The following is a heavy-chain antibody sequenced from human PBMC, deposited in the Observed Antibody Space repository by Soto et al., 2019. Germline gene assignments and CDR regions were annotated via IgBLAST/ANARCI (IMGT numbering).Heavy chain of an antibody. CDR2: INSDGSST. J-gene: IGHJ6*02. CDR3: ARDGQSGFWSGYYLDV. CDR1: GFTFSSYL. D-gene: IGHD3-3*01. Sequence: GGSLRLSCAASGFTFSSYLMHWVRQAPGKGLVWVSRINSDGSSTNYADSVKGRFTISRDHAKNTLYLQMNSLRAEDTAAYYCARDGQSGFWSGYYLDVWGQGTPVTVSS. V-gene: IGHV3-74*01.